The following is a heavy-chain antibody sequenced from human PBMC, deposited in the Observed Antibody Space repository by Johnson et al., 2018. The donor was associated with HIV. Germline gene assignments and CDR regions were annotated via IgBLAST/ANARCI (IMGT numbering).Heavy chain of an antibody. CDR2: ISYDGSNI. Sequence: QVQLVESGGGLVKPGGSLRLSCAASGFTFSNAWMSWVRQAPGKGLEWVALISYDGSNIYYADYVKGRFTISRDNSKNTLFLQMSGLTAEDTAVYYCARGRDPGDYVGLGAFDIWGQGTMVTVSS. V-gene: IGHV3-30-3*01. D-gene: IGHD4-17*01. J-gene: IGHJ3*02. CDR1: GFTFSNAW. CDR3: ARGRDPGDYVGLGAFDI.